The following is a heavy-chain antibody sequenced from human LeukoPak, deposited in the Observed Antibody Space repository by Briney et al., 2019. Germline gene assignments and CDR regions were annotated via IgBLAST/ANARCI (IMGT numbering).Heavy chain of an antibody. CDR2: ISSSGGST. CDR1: GFVFRSYA. J-gene: IGHJ4*02. Sequence: GGSLRLSCAASGFVFRSYAMSWVRQAPGKGLEWVSGISSSGGSTYHADSVRGRFTISRDNSKNTQYLQMNSLRVEDTAVYYCARDPEYQLLYYFDYWGQGTLVTVSS. D-gene: IGHD2-2*01. V-gene: IGHV3-23*01. CDR3: ARDPEYQLLYYFDY.